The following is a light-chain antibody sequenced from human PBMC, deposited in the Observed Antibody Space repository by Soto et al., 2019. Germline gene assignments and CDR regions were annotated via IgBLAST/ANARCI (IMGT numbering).Light chain of an antibody. Sequence: QSALTQPPSASGSPGQSVTISCTGSSSDIGLYNFVSWYQQRPGKAPKLTIYEVSRRPSGVPDRFSGSKSGNTASLTVSGLQGEDEGNYYCSSYAGFNKVVFRGGTQLTVL. CDR1: SSDIGLYNF. CDR2: EVS. CDR3: SSYAGFNKVV. V-gene: IGLV2-8*01. J-gene: IGLJ2*01.